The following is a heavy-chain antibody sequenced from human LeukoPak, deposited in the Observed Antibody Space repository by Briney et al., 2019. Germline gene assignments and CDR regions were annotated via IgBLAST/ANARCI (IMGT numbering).Heavy chain of an antibody. CDR2: ISYDGSNK. V-gene: IGHV3-30*01. J-gene: IGHJ4*02. CDR3: ARVRAFSSTYFDY. D-gene: IGHD1-1*01. Sequence: GGSLRLSCAASGFTFSSYAMHWVRQAPGKGLEWVAVISYDGSNKYYADSVKGRFTISRDNSKNTLYLQMNSLRAEDTVVYYCARVRAFSSTYFDYWGQGTLVTVSS. CDR1: GFTFSSYA.